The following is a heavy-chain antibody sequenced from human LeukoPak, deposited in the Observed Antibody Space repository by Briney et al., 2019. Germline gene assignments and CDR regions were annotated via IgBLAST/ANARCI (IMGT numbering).Heavy chain of an antibody. CDR1: GASISGTAYY. Sequence: SETLSLTCAVSGASISGTAYYWGWVRQPPGKGLEWIGSIYYSGSTYYNPSLKSRVTISVDTSKNQFSLKLSSVTAADTAVYYCAKAYHPTYCSGGSCWLDYWGQGTLVTVSS. D-gene: IGHD2-15*01. CDR2: IYYSGST. V-gene: IGHV4-39*01. CDR3: AKAYHPTYCSGGSCWLDY. J-gene: IGHJ4*02.